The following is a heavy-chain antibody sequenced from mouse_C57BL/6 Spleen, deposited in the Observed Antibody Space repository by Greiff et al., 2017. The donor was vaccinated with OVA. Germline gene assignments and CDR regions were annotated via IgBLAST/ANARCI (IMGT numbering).Heavy chain of an antibody. V-gene: IGHV1-69*01. J-gene: IGHJ3*01. D-gene: IGHD2-2*01. Sequence: QVQLQQPGAELVMPGASVKLSCKASGYTFTSYWMHWVKQRPGQGLEWIGNIDPSDSYTHYNQKFKGKSTLTVDKSSSTAYMQLSSLTSEDSAVDYGAREGYGEGFAYWGQGTLVTVSA. CDR2: IDPSDSYT. CDR1: GYTFTSYW. CDR3: AREGYGEGFAY.